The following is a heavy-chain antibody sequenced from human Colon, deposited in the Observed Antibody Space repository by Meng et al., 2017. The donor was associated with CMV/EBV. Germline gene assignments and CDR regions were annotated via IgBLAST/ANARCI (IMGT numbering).Heavy chain of an antibody. J-gene: IGHJ4*02. CDR3: ATDTARVRGY. D-gene: IGHD3-10*01. V-gene: IGHV3-7*04. CDR2: INPDGSEK. Sequence: GESLKISCEVSGFTFRRNWFSWVRQAPEKGLEWVANINPDGSEKYYLDSVKGRFTIFRDNAKNSLYLQVNSLRVEDTAVYYCATDTARVRGYWGQGTLVTVSS. CDR1: GFTFRRNW.